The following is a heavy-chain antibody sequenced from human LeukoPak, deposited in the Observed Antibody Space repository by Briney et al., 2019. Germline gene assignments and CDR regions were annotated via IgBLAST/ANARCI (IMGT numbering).Heavy chain of an antibody. V-gene: IGHV1-2*03. CDR2: INPNSGGT. J-gene: IGHJ4*02. CDR3: ARAYKRITIFGVVIRHFDY. Sequence: LVASVRVSCTASGYTFTGYYMHWVRQAPGQGLEWMGWINPNSGGTNYAQKFQGRVTMTRDTSISTAYMELSRLRSDDTAVYYCARAYKRITIFGVVIRHFDYWGQGTLVTVSS. CDR1: GYTFTGYY. D-gene: IGHD3-3*01.